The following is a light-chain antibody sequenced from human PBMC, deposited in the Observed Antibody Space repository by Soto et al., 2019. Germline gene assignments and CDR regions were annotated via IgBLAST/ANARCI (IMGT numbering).Light chain of an antibody. CDR1: QSVDNY. CDR2: DAS. CDR3: QHRSNWPT. V-gene: IGKV3-11*01. J-gene: IGKJ4*01. Sequence: EIVLTQSPATLSLSPGETATLSCRASQSVDNYVAWYQQRPGQSPRLLIYDASNRATGIPARFSGGGSRTDFTLTISSLEPEDFAVYYCQHRSNWPTFGGGTKVDIK.